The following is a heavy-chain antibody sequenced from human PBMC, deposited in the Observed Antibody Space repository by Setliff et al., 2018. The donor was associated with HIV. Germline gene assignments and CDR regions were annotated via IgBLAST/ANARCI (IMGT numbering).Heavy chain of an antibody. D-gene: IGHD6-19*01. J-gene: IGHJ4*02. V-gene: IGHV3-23*01. Sequence: PGGSLRLSCAASGFTFSSYAMSWVRQAPGKGLEWVPAISGSGGSTYYADSVKGRFTISRDDSKNTLYLQMNSLRAEDTAVYYCARDPGYTSGWYVVQGVFDIWGQGTLVTVSS. CDR1: GFTFSSYA. CDR3: ARDPGYTSGWYVVQGVFDI. CDR2: ISGSGGST.